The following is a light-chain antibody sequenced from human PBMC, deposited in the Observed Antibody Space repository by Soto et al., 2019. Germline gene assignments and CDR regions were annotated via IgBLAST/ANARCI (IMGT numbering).Light chain of an antibody. CDR3: QQRSNWPPIT. V-gene: IGKV3-11*01. CDR2: DAS. Sequence: EIVLTHSPGTLSLSPCERATLSFSASQSVSRYLAWYQQKPGQAPRLLIYDASNRATGIPARFSSSGSGTDFTLTISSLEPEDFAVYYCQQRSNWPPITFGQGTRLEIK. J-gene: IGKJ5*01. CDR1: QSVSRY.